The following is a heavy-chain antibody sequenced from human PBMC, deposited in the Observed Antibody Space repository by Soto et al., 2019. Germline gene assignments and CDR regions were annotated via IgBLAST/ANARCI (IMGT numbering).Heavy chain of an antibody. CDR1: GGTFSSYA. Sequence: SVKVSCKASGGTFSSYAISWVRQAPGQGLEWMGGIIPIFGTANYAQKFQGRVTITADESTSTAYMELSSLRSEDTAVYYCARRLLDTALDYYYGMDVWGQGTTVTVSS. J-gene: IGHJ6*02. V-gene: IGHV1-69*13. CDR3: ARRLLDTALDYYYGMDV. CDR2: IIPIFGTA. D-gene: IGHD1-1*01.